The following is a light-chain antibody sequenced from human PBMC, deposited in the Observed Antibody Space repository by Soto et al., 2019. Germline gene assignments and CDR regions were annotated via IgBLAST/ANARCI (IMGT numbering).Light chain of an antibody. CDR2: GAS. V-gene: IGKV3-20*01. CDR1: QSVGSDY. CDR3: QQYGSASWT. J-gene: IGKJ1*01. Sequence: EIVLTQSPGTLPLSPGERATLSCRASQSVGSDYLAWYQQKPGQAPRLLIFGASGRATGLPDRFSGSGSGTAFTVTISRLEPDEFAVYYGQQYGSASWTFGQGTKVEIK.